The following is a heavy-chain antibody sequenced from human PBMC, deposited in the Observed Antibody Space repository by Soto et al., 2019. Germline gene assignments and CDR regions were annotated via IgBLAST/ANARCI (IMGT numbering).Heavy chain of an antibody. CDR2: ISYDGSNK. CDR3: ARDLATAMDY. Sequence: GGSLRLSCAASGFTFSSYAMHWVRQAPGKGLEWVAVISYDGSNKYYADSVKGRFTISRDNSKNTLYLQMNSLRAEDTAVYYCARDLATAMDYWGQGXLVTVSS. V-gene: IGHV3-30-3*01. J-gene: IGHJ4*02. CDR1: GFTFSSYA. D-gene: IGHD5-18*01.